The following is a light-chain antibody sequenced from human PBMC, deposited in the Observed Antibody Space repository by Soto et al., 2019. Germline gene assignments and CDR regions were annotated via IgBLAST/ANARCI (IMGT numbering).Light chain of an antibody. CDR3: QQYGDSPAT. CDR1: QSVDSSY. CDR2: DAS. J-gene: IGKJ1*01. V-gene: IGKV3-20*01. Sequence: EIMLTQSPGTLSLSPGERATLSCRASQSVDSSYLAWYQQKPGQAPRLLIYDASSRATGIPDRFSGSGSGTDFTLTITRLEPEDFAVYYCQQYGDSPATFGQGTKVEIK.